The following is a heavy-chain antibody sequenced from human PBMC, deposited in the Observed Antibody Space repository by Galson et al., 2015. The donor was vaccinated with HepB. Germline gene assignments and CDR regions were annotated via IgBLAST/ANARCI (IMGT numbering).Heavy chain of an antibody. D-gene: IGHD3-22*01. Sequence: PVKVSCKASGGTFSSYAISWVRQAPGQGLEWMGGIIPIFGTANYAQKFQGRVTITADESTSTAYMELSSLRSEDTAVYYCVSGTYASSGSYGMDVWGQGTTVTVSS. CDR1: GGTFSSYA. CDR2: IIPIFGTA. CDR3: VSGTYASSGSYGMDV. J-gene: IGHJ6*02. V-gene: IGHV1-69*13.